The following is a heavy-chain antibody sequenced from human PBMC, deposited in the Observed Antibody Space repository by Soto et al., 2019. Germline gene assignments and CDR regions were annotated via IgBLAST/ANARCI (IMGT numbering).Heavy chain of an antibody. Sequence: QVQLVESGGGVVQPGRSLRLSCAASGFTFSSYAMHWVRQAPGKGLEWVAVISYDGSNKYYADSVKGRFTVSRDNPRNTLYLQMNSLRAEKTAVDYGARDRGGDDGSFDYWGPGTLVTVSS. CDR2: ISYDGSNK. V-gene: IGHV3-30-3*01. J-gene: IGHJ4*02. CDR3: ARDRGGDDGSFDY. D-gene: IGHD2-21*02. CDR1: GFTFSSYA.